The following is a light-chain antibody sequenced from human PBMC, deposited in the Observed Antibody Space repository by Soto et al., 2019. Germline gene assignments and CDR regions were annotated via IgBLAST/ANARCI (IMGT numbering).Light chain of an antibody. CDR1: SSDVGGYNY. CDR3: SSYTSSNTYV. J-gene: IGLJ1*01. V-gene: IGLV2-14*03. CDR2: DVT. Sequence: QSALTQPASVSGSPGQSITISCTGTSSDVGGYNYVSWYQQHPGKAPKLMIYDVTSRPSGVSGRFSGSKSGNTASLTISGLQAEDEADYYCSSYTSSNTYVFGTGTKVTVL.